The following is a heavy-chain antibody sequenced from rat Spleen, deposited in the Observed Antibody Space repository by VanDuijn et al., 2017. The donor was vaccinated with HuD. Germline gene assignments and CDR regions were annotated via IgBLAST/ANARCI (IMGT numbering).Heavy chain of an antibody. Sequence: EVQLVESGGGLVQPGRSLKLSCAASGFTFSNYDMAWVRQAPTKGLEWVASISTGGGNTYYRDSVKGRFTIPRDNAKSTLYLQMDSLRSEDTATYCCARHYGGYSDYWGQGVMVTVSS. CDR1: GFTFSNYD. CDR3: ARHYGGYSDY. D-gene: IGHD1-11*01. V-gene: IGHV5S23*01. J-gene: IGHJ2*01. CDR2: ISTGGGNT.